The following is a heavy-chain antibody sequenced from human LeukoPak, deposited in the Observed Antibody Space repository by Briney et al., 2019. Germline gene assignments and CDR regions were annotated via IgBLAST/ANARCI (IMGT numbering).Heavy chain of an antibody. CDR2: IYSGGST. J-gene: IGHJ4*02. CDR1: GFTVSSNY. D-gene: IGHD1-26*01. V-gene: IGHV3-53*05. CDR3: ARDPVPGSPDYFDY. Sequence: GGSLRLSCAASGFTVSSNYMSWVRQAPGKGLEWVSVIYSGGSTYYADSVKGRFTVSRDNSKNTLYLQMDSLRTDDTAVYFCARDPVPGSPDYFDYWGQGTLVTVSS.